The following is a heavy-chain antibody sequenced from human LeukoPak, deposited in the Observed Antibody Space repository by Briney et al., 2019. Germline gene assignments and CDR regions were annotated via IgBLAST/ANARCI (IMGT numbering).Heavy chain of an antibody. Sequence: ASVKVSCKASGYTFTSYGTSWVRQAPGQGLEWMGWISAYNGNTNYAQKLQGRVTMTTDTSTSTAYMELRSLRSDDTAVYYCASCGYFDCLNWFDPWGQGTLVTVSS. CDR3: ASCGYFDCLNWFDP. D-gene: IGHD3-9*01. J-gene: IGHJ5*02. CDR1: GYTFTSYG. V-gene: IGHV1-18*01. CDR2: ISAYNGNT.